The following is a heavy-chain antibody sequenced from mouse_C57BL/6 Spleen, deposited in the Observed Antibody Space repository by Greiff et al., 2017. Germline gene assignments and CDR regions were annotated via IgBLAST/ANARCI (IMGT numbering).Heavy chain of an antibody. CDR3: ARSDTTVVATFDY. J-gene: IGHJ2*01. Sequence: VQLQQPGAELVMPGASVKLSCKASGYTFTSYWMHWVKQRPGQGLEWIGEIDPSDSYTNYNQKFKGKSTLTVDKSSSTAYMQLSSLTSEDSAVYYCARSDTTVVATFDYWGQGTTLTVSS. CDR1: GYTFTSYW. CDR2: IDPSDSYT. V-gene: IGHV1-69*01. D-gene: IGHD1-1*01.